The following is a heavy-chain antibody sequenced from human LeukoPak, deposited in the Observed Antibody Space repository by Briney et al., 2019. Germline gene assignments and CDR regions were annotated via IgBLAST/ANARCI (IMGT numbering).Heavy chain of an antibody. J-gene: IGHJ2*01. D-gene: IGHD3-10*01. CDR3: AKDRGSPGWYFDL. Sequence: GGSLRLSCAASGFTVSSNYMSWVRQAPGKGLEWVSVIYSGGSIYYADSVKGRFTISRDNSRNTLYLQMNSLRAEDTATYYCAKDRGSPGWYFDLWGRGTLVTVSS. V-gene: IGHV3-53*01. CDR1: GFTVSSNY. CDR2: IYSGGSI.